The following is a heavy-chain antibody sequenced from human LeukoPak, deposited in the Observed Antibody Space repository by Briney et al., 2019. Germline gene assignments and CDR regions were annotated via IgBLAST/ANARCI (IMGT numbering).Heavy chain of an antibody. V-gene: IGHV3-30-3*01. CDR1: GFTFSRYA. D-gene: IGHD4-17*01. CDR2: ISYDGSNK. CDR3: ARETGGAIGSTDFDY. Sequence: RSLRLSCAASGFTFSRYAIHWVRQAPGKGLEWVAVISYDGSNKYYADSVKGRFTISRDNSKNTLYLQMNSLRAEDTAVYYCARETGGAIGSTDFDYWGQGTLVTVSS. J-gene: IGHJ4*02.